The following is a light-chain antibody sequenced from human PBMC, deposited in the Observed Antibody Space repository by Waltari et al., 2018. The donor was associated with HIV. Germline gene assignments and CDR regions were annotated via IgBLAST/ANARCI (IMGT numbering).Light chain of an antibody. CDR3: QQYENLPYS. V-gene: IGKV1-33*01. J-gene: IGKJ2*03. CDR1: HYIDNY. Sequence: DIQMTQSPSSLSASVGDRVTITCQASHYIDNYLSWYQQKPGKAPKLLIYDASNLETGVSSRFSGSGYGTEFSFTISSLQPEDIETYYCQQYENLPYSFGQGTNLEI. CDR2: DAS.